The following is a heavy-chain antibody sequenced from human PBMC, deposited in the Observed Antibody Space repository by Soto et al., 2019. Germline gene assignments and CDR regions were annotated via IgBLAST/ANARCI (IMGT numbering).Heavy chain of an antibody. Sequence: PSETLSLTCTVSGGSISSGGYYWSWIRQHPGKGLEWIGYIYYSGSTYYNPSLKSRVTISVDTSKNQFSLKLSFVTAADTAVYYCARDPGGAVAGSFDYWGQGTLVTVSS. J-gene: IGHJ4*02. CDR2: IYYSGST. CDR1: GGSISSGGYY. D-gene: IGHD6-19*01. V-gene: IGHV4-31*03. CDR3: ARDPGGAVAGSFDY.